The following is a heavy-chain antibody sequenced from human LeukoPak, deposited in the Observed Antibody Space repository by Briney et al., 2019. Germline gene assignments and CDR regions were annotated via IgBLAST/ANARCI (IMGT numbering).Heavy chain of an antibody. CDR2: IYYSGST. CDR1: GGSISSGDYY. CDR3: ARHDGPRVYSEFDP. Sequence: SETLSLTCTVSGGSISSGDYYWSWIRQPPGKGLEWIGYIYYSGSTNYNPSLKSRVTISVDTSKNQFSLKLSSVTAADTAVYYCARHDGPRVYSEFDPWGQGTLVTVSS. V-gene: IGHV4-61*08. D-gene: IGHD6-13*01. J-gene: IGHJ5*02.